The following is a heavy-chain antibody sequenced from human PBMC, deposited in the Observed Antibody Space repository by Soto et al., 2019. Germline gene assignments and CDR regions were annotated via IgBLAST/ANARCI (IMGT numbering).Heavy chain of an antibody. V-gene: IGHV3-9*01. CDR1: GFTFDDYA. CDR2: ISWNRGSI. J-gene: IGHJ6*03. D-gene: IGHD2-2*01. Sequence: EVQLVESGGGLVQPGRSLRLSCAASGFTFDDYAMHWVRQAPGKGLEWVSGISWNRGSIGYAESVQGRFTISRDNTKNSLYLQMNSLRAEDTALYYCAKNTRVTYCSSTSCPYYYYYMDVWGKGTTVTVSS. CDR3: AKNTRVTYCSSTSCPYYYYYMDV.